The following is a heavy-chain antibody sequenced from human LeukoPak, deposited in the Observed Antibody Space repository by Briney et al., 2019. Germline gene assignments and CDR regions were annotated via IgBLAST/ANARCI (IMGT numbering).Heavy chain of an antibody. CDR2: IIPIFGTA. CDR1: GGTFSSYA. V-gene: IGHV1-69*06. CDR3: ARRERRDNWFDP. J-gene: IGHJ5*02. D-gene: IGHD1-26*01. Sequence: SVKVSCKASGGTFSSYAISWVRQAPGQGLEWMGGIIPIFGTANYAQKFQGRVTITADKSTSTAYMELSNLRSEDTAVYYCARRERRDNWFDPWGQGTLVTVSS.